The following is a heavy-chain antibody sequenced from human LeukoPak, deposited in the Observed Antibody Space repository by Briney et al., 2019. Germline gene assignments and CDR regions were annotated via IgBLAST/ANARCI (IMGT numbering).Heavy chain of an antibody. Sequence: ASVKVSCKASGYTFTRYGISWVRQAPGQGLEWMGWISAYNGATNYAQKLQDRVTMTTGTSTSTAYMELRSLRSDDTAVYYCARGEAYSNYEDYWGQGTLVTVSS. CDR3: ARGEAYSNYEDY. D-gene: IGHD4-11*01. CDR2: ISAYNGAT. J-gene: IGHJ4*02. V-gene: IGHV1-18*01. CDR1: GYTFTRYG.